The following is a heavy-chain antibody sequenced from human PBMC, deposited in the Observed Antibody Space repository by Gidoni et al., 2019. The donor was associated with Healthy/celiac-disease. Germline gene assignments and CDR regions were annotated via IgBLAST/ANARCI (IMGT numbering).Heavy chain of an antibody. D-gene: IGHD6-13*01. J-gene: IGHJ4*02. Sequence: QVQLQQWGAGLLKPSETLSLTCAVYGGSFRGYYWSWIRQPPGKGLEWIGEINHSGSTNYNPSLKSRVTISVDTSKNQFSLKLSSVTAADTAVYYCARRGYSSSWYAPGTFDYWGQGTLVTASS. V-gene: IGHV4-34*01. CDR3: ARRGYSSSWYAPGTFDY. CDR2: INHSGST. CDR1: GGSFRGYY.